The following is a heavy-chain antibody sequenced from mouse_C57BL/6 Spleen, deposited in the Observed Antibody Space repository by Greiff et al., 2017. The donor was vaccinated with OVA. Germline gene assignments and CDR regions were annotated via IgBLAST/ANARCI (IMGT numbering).Heavy chain of an antibody. Sequence: VQLQQPGAELVRPGSSVKLSCKASGYTFTSYWLHWVKQRPIQGLEWIGNIDPSDSVTHYNQKFKDKATLTVDKSSSTAYMQLSSLTSEDSAVYYCARESTIVTPMDYWGQGTTRTASS. V-gene: IGHV1-52*01. CDR2: IDPSDSVT. CDR1: GYTFTSYW. CDR3: ARESTIVTPMDY. J-gene: IGHJ2*01. D-gene: IGHD2-5*01.